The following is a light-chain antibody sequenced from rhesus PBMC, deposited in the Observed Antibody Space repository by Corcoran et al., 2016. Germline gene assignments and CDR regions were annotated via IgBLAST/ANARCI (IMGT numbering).Light chain of an antibody. J-gene: IGKJ4*01. CDR3: QQGYSTPLT. CDR1: QGISSY. Sequence: DIQMSQSPSSLSASVGDRVTITCRASQGISSYLNWYQQKPGKAPKLLIYYANSLASGVPSMFSGIGSGTDYTLTISSLQPEDFATYYCQQGYSTPLTFGGGTKVEIK. V-gene: IGKV1-32*03. CDR2: YAN.